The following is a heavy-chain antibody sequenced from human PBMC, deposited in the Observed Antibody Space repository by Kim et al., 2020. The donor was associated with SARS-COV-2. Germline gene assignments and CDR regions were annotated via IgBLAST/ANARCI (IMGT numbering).Heavy chain of an antibody. D-gene: IGHD3-10*01. J-gene: IGHJ4*02. V-gene: IGHV3-9*01. Sequence: GDSVNGRFTISRDNAKNSLYLQMNSLRAEDTALYYCAKDQINLVRRLMEYWGQGTLVTVSS. CDR3: AKDQINLVRRLMEY.